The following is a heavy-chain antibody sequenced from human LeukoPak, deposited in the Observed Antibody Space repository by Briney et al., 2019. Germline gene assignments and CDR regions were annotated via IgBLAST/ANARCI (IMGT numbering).Heavy chain of an antibody. V-gene: IGHV3-23*01. Sequence: GGSLRLSCAASGFTFSSYAMSWVRQAPGKGLEWVPAISGSGGSTYYADSVKGRFTISRDNSKNTPYLQMNSLRAEDTAVYYCAKVKRPYCSSTSCYTTGGLFDYWGQGTLVTVSS. CDR2: ISGSGGST. CDR3: AKVKRPYCSSTSCYTTGGLFDY. J-gene: IGHJ4*02. D-gene: IGHD2-2*02. CDR1: GFTFSSYA.